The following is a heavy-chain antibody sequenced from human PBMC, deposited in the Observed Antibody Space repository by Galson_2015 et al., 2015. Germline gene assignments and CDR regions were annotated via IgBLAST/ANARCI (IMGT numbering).Heavy chain of an antibody. Sequence: SLRLSCAASGFIFRSYWMVWVRQTPEKGLEWVAKIRYDGSQTFYVDSVKGRFTISRDNAENSLYLQMNSLRADDTAVYYCARDANRGGEFDYWGQGALVTVSS. J-gene: IGHJ4*02. V-gene: IGHV3-7*03. CDR3: ARDANRGGEFDY. CDR1: GFIFRSYW. CDR2: IRYDGSQT. D-gene: IGHD1-14*01.